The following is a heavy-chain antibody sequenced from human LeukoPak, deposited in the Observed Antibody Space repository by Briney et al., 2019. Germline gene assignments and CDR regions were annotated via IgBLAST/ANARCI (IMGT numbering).Heavy chain of an antibody. CDR2: FDPEDGET. CDR3: ARGAPGRRLAAGTVLDY. CDR1: GYTLTELS. Sequence: ASVKVSCKVSGYTLTELSMHWVRQAPGKGLEWMGGFDPEDGETIYAQKFQGRVTMTEDTSTDTAYMELSSLRSEDTAVYYCARGAPGRRLAAGTVLDYWGQGTLVTVSS. V-gene: IGHV1-24*01. D-gene: IGHD6-13*01. J-gene: IGHJ4*02.